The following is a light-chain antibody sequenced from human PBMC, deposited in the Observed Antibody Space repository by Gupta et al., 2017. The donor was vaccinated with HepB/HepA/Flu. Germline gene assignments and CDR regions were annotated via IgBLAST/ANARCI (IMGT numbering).Light chain of an antibody. V-gene: IGLV1-47*01. Sequence: QPVLPQQISASRPPGLRVTIPCSGRTPNIGTKYVYWYQQFTGTAPKLLIYRNSQRFSGIPDRFSASKSGTSSSLAISGLRSEDEADYYCAAWDDSLNTVVFCGGTKVTVL. CDR3: AAWDDSLNTVV. J-gene: IGLJ2*01. CDR2: RNS. CDR1: TPNIGTKY.